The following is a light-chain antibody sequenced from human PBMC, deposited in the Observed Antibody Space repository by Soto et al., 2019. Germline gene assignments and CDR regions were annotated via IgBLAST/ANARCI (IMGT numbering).Light chain of an antibody. CDR1: QGVSSW. Sequence: DIQMTQSPSSVSASVGDRVTITCRASQGVSSWLGWYQQKPGKAPKVLIYSVSSLESGVPSRFSGSGSGTDFTLNISSMQPEDFATYYCLQDNTFPYTFGQGTKLEIK. CDR3: LQDNTFPYT. V-gene: IGKV1-12*01. J-gene: IGKJ2*01. CDR2: SVS.